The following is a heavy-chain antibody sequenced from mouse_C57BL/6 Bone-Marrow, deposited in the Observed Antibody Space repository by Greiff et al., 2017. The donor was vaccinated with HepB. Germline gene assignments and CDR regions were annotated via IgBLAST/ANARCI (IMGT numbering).Heavy chain of an antibody. CDR3: ARPAFHYGSSYGFAY. D-gene: IGHD1-1*01. Sequence: VQLQQSGAELVRPGASVKLSCKASGYTFTDYYINWVKQRPGQGLEWIARIYPGSGNTYYNEKFKGKATLTAEKSSSTAYMQLSSLTSEDSAVYFCARPAFHYGSSYGFAYWGQGTLVTVSA. CDR2: IYPGSGNT. V-gene: IGHV1-76*01. CDR1: GYTFTDYY. J-gene: IGHJ3*01.